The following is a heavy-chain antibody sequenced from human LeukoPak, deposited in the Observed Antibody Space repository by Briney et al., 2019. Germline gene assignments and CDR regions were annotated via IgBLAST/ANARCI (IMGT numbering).Heavy chain of an antibody. Sequence: ASVKVSCKASGYTFTSYDINWVRQATGQGLEWMGWMNPNSGNTGYAQKIQGRVTMTRNTSISTAYMELSSLRSEDTAVYYCASGSGITIADALDIWSQGTMVTVSS. J-gene: IGHJ3*02. D-gene: IGHD1-26*01. CDR2: MNPNSGNT. V-gene: IGHV1-8*01. CDR1: GYTFTSYD. CDR3: ASGSGITIADALDI.